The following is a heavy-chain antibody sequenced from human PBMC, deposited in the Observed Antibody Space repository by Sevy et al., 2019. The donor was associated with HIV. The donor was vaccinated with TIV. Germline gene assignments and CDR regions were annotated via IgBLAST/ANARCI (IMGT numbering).Heavy chain of an antibody. CDR2: ISGGGGTT. CDR3: AKGNIRDYDYYYGMDV. D-gene: IGHD4-17*01. Sequence: GGSLRLSCAASGFTFSSYGMNWVRQAPGKGLEWVSGISGGGGTTYYADSVTGRFTISRDSSKNMLYLQMNSLRAEDTAVYYCAKGNIRDYDYYYGMDVWGQGTTVTVSS. CDR1: GFTFSSYG. V-gene: IGHV3-23*01. J-gene: IGHJ6*02.